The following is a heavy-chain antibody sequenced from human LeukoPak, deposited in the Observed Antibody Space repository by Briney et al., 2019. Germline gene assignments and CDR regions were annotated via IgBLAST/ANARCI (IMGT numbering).Heavy chain of an antibody. Sequence: GGSLRLSCAASGFTFSSYNINWVRHAPGKGLEWVSSISSSSSYIYYADSVKGRFTISRDNAKNSLYLQMNSLRAEDTAVYYCARAPGVAAPADFDYWGRGTLVTVSS. D-gene: IGHD2-15*01. CDR1: GFTFSSYN. CDR2: ISSSSSYI. V-gene: IGHV3-21*01. J-gene: IGHJ4*02. CDR3: ARAPGVAAPADFDY.